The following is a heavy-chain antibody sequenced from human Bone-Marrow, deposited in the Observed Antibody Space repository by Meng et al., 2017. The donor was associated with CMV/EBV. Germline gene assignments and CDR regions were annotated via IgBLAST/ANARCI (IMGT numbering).Heavy chain of an antibody. CDR3: ARQKWGAAFDP. D-gene: IGHD2-15*01. CDR1: GGSISSGDYY. J-gene: IGHJ5*02. Sequence: SETLSLTCTVSGGSISSGDYYWSWIRQPPGKGLEWIGYIYNSGSTNYNPTLKSRVNISVDTSQNQFTLKLSSVTAADTAVYYCARQKWGAAFDPWGQGTLVTVSS. V-gene: IGHV4-30-4*08. CDR2: IYNSGST.